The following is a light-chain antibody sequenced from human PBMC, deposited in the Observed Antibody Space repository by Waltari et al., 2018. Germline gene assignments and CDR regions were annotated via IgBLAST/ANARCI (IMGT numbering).Light chain of an antibody. J-gene: IGKJ1*01. Sequence: DIQVTQSPSTLSAPVGYRVTITCRPSQSIVVWLAWYQQKPGKAPRLLIYKASYVESGVPARFSGSASGTAFTLTISSLQADDFATYYCLQYNSYPWTFGQGTTVEIK. CDR3: LQYNSYPWT. CDR2: KAS. V-gene: IGKV1-5*03. CDR1: QSIVVW.